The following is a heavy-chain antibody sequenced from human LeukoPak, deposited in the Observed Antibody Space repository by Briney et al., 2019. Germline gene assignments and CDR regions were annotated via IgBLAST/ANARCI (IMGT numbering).Heavy chain of an antibody. Sequence: SETLSLTCTVSGGSISSGSYYWSWIRQPPGKGLEWIGEINHSGSTNYNPSLKSRVTISVDTSKNQFSLKLSSVTAADTAVYYCAREKYVLWFRYNWFDPWGQGTLVTVSS. J-gene: IGHJ5*02. D-gene: IGHD3-10*01. CDR3: AREKYVLWFRYNWFDP. CDR2: INHSGST. CDR1: GGSISSGSYY. V-gene: IGHV4-39*07.